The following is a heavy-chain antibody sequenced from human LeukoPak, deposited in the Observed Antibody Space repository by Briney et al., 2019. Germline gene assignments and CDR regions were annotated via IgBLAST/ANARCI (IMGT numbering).Heavy chain of an antibody. D-gene: IGHD3-10*01. J-gene: IGHJ4*02. CDR3: AKVGYYGSGRGYFDY. Sequence: GGSLRLSCEASGFTFSSYAMSWVRQAPGKGLEWVSAISGSGGSTYYADSVKGRFTISRDNSKNTLYLQMNSLRAEDTAVYYCAKVGYYGSGRGYFDYWGQGTLVTVSS. V-gene: IGHV3-23*01. CDR1: GFTFSSYA. CDR2: ISGSGGST.